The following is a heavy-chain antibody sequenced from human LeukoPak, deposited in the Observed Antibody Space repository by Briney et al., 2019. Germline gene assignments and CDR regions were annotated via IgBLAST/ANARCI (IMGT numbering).Heavy chain of an antibody. CDR2: IYYSGTT. CDR1: AASISSYY. CDR3: ARAPRTIEMATTTGPYYYYYMDV. D-gene: IGHD5-24*01. V-gene: IGHV4-59*01. J-gene: IGHJ6*03. Sequence: PSECLSLTCTVSAASISSYYCSWIRQPPGKGMEWSVYIYYSGTTNSNPSLNSRATKSVDTSKNQFSMKLISLTAADTAVYYCARAPRTIEMATTTGPYYYYYMDVWGKGTTVTVSS.